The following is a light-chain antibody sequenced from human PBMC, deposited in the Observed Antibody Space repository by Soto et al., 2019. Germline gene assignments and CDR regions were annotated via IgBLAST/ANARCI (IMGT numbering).Light chain of an antibody. CDR1: QSVSSSY. J-gene: IGKJ5*01. CDR2: GAS. Sequence: EIVLTPSPGTLSLSPGERATLSCRASQSVSSSYLAWYQQKPGQAPRLLIYGASNRATGIPARFSGSGSGTDFTLTISSLEPEDFAVYYCQQYKNWPLFGQGTRLEIK. V-gene: IGKV3-20*01. CDR3: QQYKNWPL.